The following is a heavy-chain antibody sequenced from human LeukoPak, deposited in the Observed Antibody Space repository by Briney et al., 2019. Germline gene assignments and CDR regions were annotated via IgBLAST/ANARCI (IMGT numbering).Heavy chain of an antibody. J-gene: IGHJ4*02. CDR2: ISGYNGNT. CDR3: ATGLLAFGVTMVRGVMDY. V-gene: IGHV1-18*01. D-gene: IGHD3-10*01. CDR1: GYSFSNYG. Sequence: GASVKVSCKASGYSFSNYGLSWVRQAPGQGLEWMGWISGYNGNTNYAQKFQGRVTMTEDTSTDTAYMELSSLRSEDTAVYYCATGLLAFGVTMVRGVMDYWGQGTLVTVSS.